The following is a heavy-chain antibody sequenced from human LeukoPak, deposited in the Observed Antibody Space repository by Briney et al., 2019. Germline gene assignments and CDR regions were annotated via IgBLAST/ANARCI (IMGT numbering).Heavy chain of an antibody. V-gene: IGHV3-30*18. CDR3: AKVRIVGAPSVGMDV. CDR2: ISSIGSKT. J-gene: IGHJ6*02. Sequence: PRRSLRLSCAASGFTFSSYGMHWVRQAPGKGLEWVGVISSIGSKTNYADSVKGRFTISRDNSTNTLYLQMNSLRAEDTAVYYCAKVRIVGAPSVGMDVWGQGTTVTVSS. CDR1: GFTFSSYG. D-gene: IGHD1-26*01.